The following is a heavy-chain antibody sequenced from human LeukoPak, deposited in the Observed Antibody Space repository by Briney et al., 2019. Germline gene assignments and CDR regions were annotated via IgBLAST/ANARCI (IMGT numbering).Heavy chain of an antibody. J-gene: IGHJ4*02. CDR3: ATLTGYYPDY. D-gene: IGHD3-9*01. CDR2: IYYSGST. V-gene: IGHV4-39*01. CDR1: GLSISGSSYY. Sequence: PETLSLTCTVSGLSISGSSYYWDWIRQPPGKGLEWIGSIYYSGSTFYTPSLKSRVTISVDTSKNQFSLKLTSVTAADTAVYYCATLTGYYPDYWGQGILVTVSS.